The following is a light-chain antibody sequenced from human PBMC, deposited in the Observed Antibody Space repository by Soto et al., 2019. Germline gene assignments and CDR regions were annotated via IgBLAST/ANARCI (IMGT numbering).Light chain of an antibody. V-gene: IGKV3-15*01. Sequence: EIVMTQSPATLSVSPGERGTLSCRASQSVNNNLAWYQQKPGQAPRLLIYGASTRAAGIPARFSGSGSGTEFTLTISSLQSEDFAVYYCQQYGSSGTFGQGTKVDI. CDR3: QQYGSSGT. CDR2: GAS. J-gene: IGKJ1*01. CDR1: QSVNNN.